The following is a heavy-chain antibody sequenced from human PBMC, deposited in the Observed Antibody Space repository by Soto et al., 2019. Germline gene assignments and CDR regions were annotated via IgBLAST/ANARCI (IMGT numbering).Heavy chain of an antibody. J-gene: IGHJ4*02. CDR1: GFTFSSYA. CDR3: ARDRDFLEWFYFDY. Sequence: GGSLRLSCAASGFTFSSYAMHWVRQAPGKGLEWVAVISYDGSNKYYADSVKGRFTISRDNSKNTLYLQMNSLRAEDTAVYYCARDRDFLEWFYFDYWGQGTLVTVSS. V-gene: IGHV3-30-3*01. D-gene: IGHD3-3*01. CDR2: ISYDGSNK.